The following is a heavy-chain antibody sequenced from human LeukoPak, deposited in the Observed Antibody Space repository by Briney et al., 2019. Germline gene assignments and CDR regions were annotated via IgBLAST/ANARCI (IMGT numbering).Heavy chain of an antibody. J-gene: IGHJ1*01. CDR3: ARDNYDYVWGRYRQRNPEYFQH. CDR1: SGSISSGDFY. CDR2: IYSTGST. V-gene: IGHV4-30-4*08. D-gene: IGHD3-16*02. Sequence: PSETLSLTCTVSSGSISSGDFYWSWIRQPPGEGLQWIGPIYSTGSTNYNPSLKSRVTISVDTSKNLFSLKLSSVTAADTAVYYCARDNYDYVWGRYRQRNPEYFQHWGQGSLVTVSS.